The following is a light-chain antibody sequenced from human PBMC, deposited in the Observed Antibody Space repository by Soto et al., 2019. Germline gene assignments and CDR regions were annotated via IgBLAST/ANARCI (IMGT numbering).Light chain of an antibody. CDR3: SSYAGNSSYV. V-gene: IGLV2-8*01. J-gene: IGLJ1*01. Sequence: QSVLTQPPSASGSPGQSVTISCTGTSSDVGRYNYISWYQQRPGKAPKLIIYEVSKRPSGVPDRLSGFKYGNTASLTVSGLQAEDDSDYYCSSYAGNSSYVFGTVTKVTV. CDR1: SSDVGRYNY. CDR2: EVS.